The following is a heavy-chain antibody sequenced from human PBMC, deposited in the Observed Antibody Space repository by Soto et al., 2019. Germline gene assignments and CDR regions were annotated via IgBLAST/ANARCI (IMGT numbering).Heavy chain of an antibody. CDR1: GFTFNTFW. CDR2: IKQDGSEK. Sequence: EVQLVESGGGLVQPGGSLRLSCAASGFTFNTFWMSWVRQAPGKGLEWVASIKQDGSEKYYVDSVKGRFTISRDNAKNSQYLRMSSLRGEDTAVYYCARLLWWWGYWGQGTLVTVSS. J-gene: IGHJ4*02. D-gene: IGHD2-21*01. V-gene: IGHV3-7*04. CDR3: ARLLWWWGY.